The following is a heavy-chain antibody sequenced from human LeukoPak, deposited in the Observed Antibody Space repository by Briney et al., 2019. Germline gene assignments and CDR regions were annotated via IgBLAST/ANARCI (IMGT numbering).Heavy chain of an antibody. Sequence: PSETLSLTCTVSGDSISGSSDYWGWIRQPPGKGLEWIGSIYYSGSTYYNPSLKSRVTISVDTSKNRFSLKLSSVTAADTAVYYCARSSFRYYFDYWGQGTLVTVSS. D-gene: IGHD6-13*01. V-gene: IGHV4-39*07. J-gene: IGHJ4*02. CDR3: ARSSFRYYFDY. CDR1: GDSISGSSDY. CDR2: IYYSGST.